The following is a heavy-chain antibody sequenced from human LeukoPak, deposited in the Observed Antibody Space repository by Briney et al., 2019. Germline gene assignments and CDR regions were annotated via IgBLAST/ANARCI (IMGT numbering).Heavy chain of an antibody. CDR2: LHTAGDA. Sequence: GGSLRLSRAASGFTFSDYDMHWVRQVTGKGLEWVSSLHTAGDAHYSVSVRGRFIISRERSKTSFYLQMNSLRAEDSAMYYCSRGGQRAGYAFDIWGQGTMVTVSS. V-gene: IGHV3-13*01. CDR3: SRGGQRAGYAFDI. CDR1: GFTFSDYD. J-gene: IGHJ3*02.